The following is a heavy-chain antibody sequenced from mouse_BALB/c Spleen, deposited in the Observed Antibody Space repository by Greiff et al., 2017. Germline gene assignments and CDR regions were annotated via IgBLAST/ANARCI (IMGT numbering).Heavy chain of an antibody. V-gene: IGHV1-9*01. Sequence: VQLQQSGAELMKPGASVKISCKATGYTFSSYWIEWVKQRPGHGLEWIGEILPGSGSTNYNEKFKGKATFTADTSSNTAYMQLSSLTSEDSAVYYCARSYPPRYLDYWGQGTTLTVSS. D-gene: IGHD6-5*01. CDR2: ILPGSGST. J-gene: IGHJ2*01. CDR1: GYTFSSYW. CDR3: ARSYPPRYLDY.